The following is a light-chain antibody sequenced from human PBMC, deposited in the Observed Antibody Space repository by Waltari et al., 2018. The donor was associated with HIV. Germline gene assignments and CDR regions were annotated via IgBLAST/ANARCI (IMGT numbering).Light chain of an antibody. J-gene: IGKJ2*01. Sequence: DIVMTQSPLSLPVTPGEQASISCRSSQSLLHSNGYNYLDWYLQKPWQSPQLLIYLGSNRASGVPDRFSGSGSGTDFTLKISRVEAEDVGVYYCMQALQTPTFGQGTKLEIK. CDR1: QSLLHSNGYNY. V-gene: IGKV2-28*01. CDR3: MQALQTPT. CDR2: LGS.